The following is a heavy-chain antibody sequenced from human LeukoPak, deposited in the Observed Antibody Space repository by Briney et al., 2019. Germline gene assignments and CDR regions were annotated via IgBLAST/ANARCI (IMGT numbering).Heavy chain of an antibody. V-gene: IGHV3-21*01. D-gene: IGHD3-10*01. J-gene: IGHJ6*04. CDR3: ARDPTRDDGEAMVRGAPYYGMDV. Sequence: GGSLRLSCAASGFTFSSYSMNWVRQAPGKGLEWVSSISSSSSYIYYADLVKGRFTISRDNAKNSLYLQMNSLRAEDTAVYYCARDPTRDDGEAMVRGAPYYGMDVWGKGTTVTVSS. CDR1: GFTFSSYS. CDR2: ISSSSSYI.